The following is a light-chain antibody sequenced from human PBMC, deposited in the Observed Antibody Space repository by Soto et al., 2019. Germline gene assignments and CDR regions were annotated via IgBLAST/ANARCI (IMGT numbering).Light chain of an antibody. CDR2: RAS. J-gene: IGKJ2*01. CDR1: QSVSSD. Sequence: EIVLTQSPGTLSLSLGERATLSCRASQSVSSDYVAWYRQKPGQVPTVLIYRASTRATGVPVRFSGTGSGTEFTLTISSLQSEDFAVYYCQKYNNWPPEYTFGQGTKLEIK. V-gene: IGKV3-15*01. CDR3: QKYNNWPPEYT.